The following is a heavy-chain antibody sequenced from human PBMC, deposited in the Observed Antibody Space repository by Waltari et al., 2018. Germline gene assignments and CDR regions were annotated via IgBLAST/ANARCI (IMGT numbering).Heavy chain of an antibody. CDR3: ARGAYYYDSSGYYY. J-gene: IGHJ4*02. Sequence: QVQLVQSGAEVKKPGSSVKVSCKASGGTFSSYVISWVRQAPGQGLAWMGGIVPIFGTAIYAQKLQDRHTITAEESTSTAYMELSSLRSEDTAVYYCARGAYYYDSSGYYYWGQGTLVTVSS. CDR2: IVPIFGTA. D-gene: IGHD3-22*01. V-gene: IGHV1-69*13. CDR1: GGTFSSYV.